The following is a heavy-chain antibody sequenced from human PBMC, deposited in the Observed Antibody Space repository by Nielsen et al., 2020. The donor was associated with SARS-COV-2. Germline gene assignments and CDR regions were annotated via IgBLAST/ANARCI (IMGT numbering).Heavy chain of an antibody. CDR1: GFTFSSYW. J-gene: IGHJ2*01. CDR2: IKQDGSEK. D-gene: IGHD5-24*01. Sequence: GGSLRLSCAASGFTFSSYWMSWVRQAPGKGLEWVANIKQDGSEKYYVDSVKGRFTISRDSFKNTLYLQMNSLRAEDTAMYYCAKDGVWQGLNYHHEKWYFDVWGRGTLVTVSS. CDR3: AKDGVWQGLNYHHEKWYFDV. V-gene: IGHV3-7*03.